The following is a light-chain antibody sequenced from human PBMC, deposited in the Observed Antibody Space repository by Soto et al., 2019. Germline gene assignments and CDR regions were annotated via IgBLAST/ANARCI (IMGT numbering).Light chain of an antibody. CDR2: WAS. CDR3: QQYYSTPYN. V-gene: IGKV4-1*01. CDR1: QSVLYSSNNKNY. J-gene: IGKJ2*01. Sequence: DIVMTQSPDSLAVSLGERATINCKSSQSVLYSSNNKNYLAWYQQKPGQPPKLLIYWASTRESGVPDRFSGSGSGTDFTLTIRSLQAEYVSVSYCQQYYSTPYNFGQGTKLEIK.